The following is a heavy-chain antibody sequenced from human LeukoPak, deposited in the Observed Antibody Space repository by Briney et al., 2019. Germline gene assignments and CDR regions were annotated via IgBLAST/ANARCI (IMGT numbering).Heavy chain of an antibody. V-gene: IGHV3-9*01. CDR2: ISWNSGSI. CDR3: AKDFCPGLRGGTDY. CDR1: GFTFDDYA. J-gene: IGHJ4*02. D-gene: IGHD3-16*01. Sequence: GGSLRLSCAASGFTFDDYAMHWVRQAPGKGLEWVSGISWNSGSIGYADSVKGRFTISRDNAKNSLYLQMNSLRAEDTALYYCAKDFCPGLRGGTDYWGQGTLVTVSS.